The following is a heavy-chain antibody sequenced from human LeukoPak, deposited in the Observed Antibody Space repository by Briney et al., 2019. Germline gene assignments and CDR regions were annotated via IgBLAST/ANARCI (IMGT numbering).Heavy chain of an antibody. CDR1: GGSISNYY. CDR3: ARGEPITMIVVVIDY. Sequence: PSETLSLTCTVSGGSISNYYWSWIRQPPGKGLEWIGYIYYSGSTNYNPSLKSRVTISVDTSKNQFSLKLSSVTAADTAVYYCARGEPITMIVVVIDYWGQGTLVTVSS. CDR2: IYYSGST. D-gene: IGHD3-22*01. V-gene: IGHV4-59*01. J-gene: IGHJ4*02.